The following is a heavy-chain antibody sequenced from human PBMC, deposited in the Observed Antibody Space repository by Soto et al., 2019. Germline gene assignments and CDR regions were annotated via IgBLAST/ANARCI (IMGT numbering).Heavy chain of an antibody. J-gene: IGHJ5*02. CDR2: IYYSGST. V-gene: IGHV4-39*01. D-gene: IGHD6-13*01. Sequence: SETLSLTCTASGGSISSSSYYWGWIRQPPGKGLEWIGSIYYSGSTYYNPSLKSRVTISVDTSKNQFSLKLSSVTAADTAVYYCASQLPPGIRNHWGQGTLVTVSS. CDR3: ASQLPPGIRNH. CDR1: GGSISSSSYY.